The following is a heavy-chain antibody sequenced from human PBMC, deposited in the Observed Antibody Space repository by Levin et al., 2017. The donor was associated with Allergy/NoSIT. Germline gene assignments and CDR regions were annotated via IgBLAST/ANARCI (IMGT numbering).Heavy chain of an antibody. V-gene: IGHV3-23*01. CDR1: GFTFSTFA. Sequence: GGSLRLSCVVSGFTFSTFAMTWVRQAPGKGLDWVSTISGNADTTYYADSVKGRFTISRDNSKNTLYLQMNSLRVEDTALYYCAKDPNWAPGYWGQGTLVTVSS. CDR3: AKDPNWAPGY. D-gene: IGHD7-27*01. J-gene: IGHJ4*02. CDR2: ISGNADTT.